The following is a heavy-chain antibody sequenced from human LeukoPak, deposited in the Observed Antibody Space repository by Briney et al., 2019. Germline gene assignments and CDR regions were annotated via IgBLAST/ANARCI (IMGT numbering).Heavy chain of an antibody. CDR1: GFSVGSND. J-gene: IGHJ4*02. V-gene: IGHV3-66*01. CDR3: ARGAGTSGGYWSSPPSHFDC. Sequence: SAGSLRLYCAASGFSVGSNDINWVRKAPGKGLEGVSVIYSGGRTYYADSVKGRFTISRDSSENTLHLQINSLRAEDTAVYYCARGAGTSGGYWSSPPSHFDCWGQGTLVTVSS. D-gene: IGHD1-26*01. CDR2: IYSGGRT.